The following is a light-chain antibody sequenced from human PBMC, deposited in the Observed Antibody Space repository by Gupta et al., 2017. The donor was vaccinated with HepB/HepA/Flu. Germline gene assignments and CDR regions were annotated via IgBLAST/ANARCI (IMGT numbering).Light chain of an antibody. CDR2: SNN. V-gene: IGLV1-44*01. Sequence: QSVLTQPPSASGTPGQRVTISCSGSSSNIGSNTVNWYQQLPGTAPNLLIYSNNQRPSGVPARFSCSKSGTSASLAISGLQSEDEADYYCSAWDDSLNGHVVFGGGTKLTVL. CDR3: SAWDDSLNGHVV. J-gene: IGLJ2*01. CDR1: SSNIGSNT.